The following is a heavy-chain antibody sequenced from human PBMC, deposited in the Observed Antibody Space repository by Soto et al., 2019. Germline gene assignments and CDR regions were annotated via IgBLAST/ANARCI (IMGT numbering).Heavy chain of an antibody. V-gene: IGHV3-23*01. CDR1: GFTFSSYA. Sequence: GSLRLSCAASGFTFSSYAMSWVRQAPGKGLEWVSAISGSGASTHYVDSVKGRFTISRDNSKNTLLLQMNSLRAEDTAVYYCAKHVTGANWFDPWGQGTLVTVSS. J-gene: IGHJ5*02. D-gene: IGHD2-21*02. CDR2: ISGSGAST. CDR3: AKHVTGANWFDP.